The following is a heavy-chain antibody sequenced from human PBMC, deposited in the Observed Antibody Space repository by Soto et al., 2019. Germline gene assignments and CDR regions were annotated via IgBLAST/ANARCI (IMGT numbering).Heavy chain of an antibody. CDR2: FSFYGRRDNT. CDR3: AKSLYNDNGGPNDH. D-gene: IGHD1-1*01. V-gene: IGHV3-23*01. CDR1: GFTFSSYD. Sequence: EVQLLESGGGLVQPGGSLRLSCVGSGFTFSSYDMTWVRQAPGKGLEWVSSFSFYGRRDNTYYADSVKGRFTISRDNSRNTVYLQMDNLRVEDTAVYYCAKSLYNDNGGPNDHWGQRTLVTVSS. J-gene: IGHJ4*02.